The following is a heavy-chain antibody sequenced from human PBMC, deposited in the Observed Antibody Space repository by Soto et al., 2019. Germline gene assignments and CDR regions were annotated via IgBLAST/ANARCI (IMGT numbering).Heavy chain of an antibody. Sequence: EVQLLESGGGLVQPGGSLRLSCAASGFTFSSYAMSWVRQAPGKGLEWVSAISGSGCSTYYADSVKGRFTISRDNTKNTLDLQMHSLRAEDTAVYYCAKDLSTSRVVVAAPFDYWGQGTLVTVSS. V-gene: IGHV3-23*01. CDR1: GFTFSSYA. CDR3: AKDLSTSRVVVAAPFDY. D-gene: IGHD2-15*01. CDR2: ISGSGCST. J-gene: IGHJ4*02.